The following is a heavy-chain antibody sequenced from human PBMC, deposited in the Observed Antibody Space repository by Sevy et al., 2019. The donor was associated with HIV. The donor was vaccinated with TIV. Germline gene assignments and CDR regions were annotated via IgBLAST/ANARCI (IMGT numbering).Heavy chain of an antibody. D-gene: IGHD3-22*01. CDR2: INSGGGST. J-gene: IGHJ4*02. CDR3: AKDVVGGYYDSSGYSDH. CDR1: GFTFTEFF. Sequence: GSLRLPCAASGFTFTEFFMSWVRQSPGKGLEWVSTINSGGGSTYYAVSVKGRFTISRDNSQNTLDLQMNSLRAEDTAVYYCAKDVVGGYYDSSGYSDHWGQGTLVTVSS. V-gene: IGHV3-23*01.